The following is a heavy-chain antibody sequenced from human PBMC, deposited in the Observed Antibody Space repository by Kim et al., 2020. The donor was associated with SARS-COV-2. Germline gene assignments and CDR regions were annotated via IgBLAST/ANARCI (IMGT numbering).Heavy chain of an antibody. V-gene: IGHV3-48*02. D-gene: IGHD1-7*01. CDR2: ISSSSSNI. CDR1: GFTFSSYT. J-gene: IGHJ6*01. CDR3: ARGWRNDWNYAEYYYYGMDV. Sequence: GGSLRLSCAASGFTFSSYTMHWVRQAPGKGLEWVSYISSSSSNIYYADSVKGRFTISRDNAKNSLYLQMNSLRDEDTAVYYCARGWRNDWNYAEYYYYGMDVWVRGATVTVSS.